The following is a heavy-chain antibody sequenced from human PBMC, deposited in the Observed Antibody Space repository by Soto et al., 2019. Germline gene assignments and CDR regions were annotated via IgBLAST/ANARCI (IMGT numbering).Heavy chain of an antibody. D-gene: IGHD2-21*01. J-gene: IGHJ4*02. CDR1: GFTFSTYW. CDR3: VCGGNFFVY. CDR2: INQDGSER. V-gene: IGHV3-7*01. Sequence: EVQLVESGGGLVQPGGSLRLPCAASGFTFSTYWMTWVRQPPGKGLEWVASINQDGSERYYVDSVRGRLTISRDNAKNSLYLQMNSLRAEDTAVYYCVCGGNFFVYWGQGTLVTV.